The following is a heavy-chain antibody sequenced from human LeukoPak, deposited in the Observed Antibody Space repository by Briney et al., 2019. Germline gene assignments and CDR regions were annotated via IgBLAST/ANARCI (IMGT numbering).Heavy chain of an antibody. V-gene: IGHV4-34*01. Sequence: PSETLSLTCAVYGGSFSGYYWSWIRQPPGKGLGWIGEINHMGSTHYNPSLKSRVTISVDTSKNQFSLKLSSVTAADTAVYYCARGPHYYGSGSYSPDWGQGTLVTVSS. CDR3: ARGPHYYGSGSYSPD. D-gene: IGHD3-10*01. CDR1: GGSFSGYY. J-gene: IGHJ4*02. CDR2: INHMGST.